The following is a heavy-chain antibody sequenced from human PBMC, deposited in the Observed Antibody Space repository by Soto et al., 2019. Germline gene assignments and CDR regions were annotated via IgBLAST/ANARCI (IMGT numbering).Heavy chain of an antibody. CDR2: IYHSGST. J-gene: IGHJ5*02. D-gene: IGHD3-9*01. Sequence: SETLSLTCAVSGGSISSGGYSWSWIRQPPGKGLEWIGYIYHSGSTYYNPSLKSRVTISVDRSKNQFSLKLSSVTAADTAVYYCARGHYDILTGYDCLDPWGQGTLVTVSS. CDR1: GGSISSGGYS. CDR3: ARGHYDILTGYDCLDP. V-gene: IGHV4-30-2*01.